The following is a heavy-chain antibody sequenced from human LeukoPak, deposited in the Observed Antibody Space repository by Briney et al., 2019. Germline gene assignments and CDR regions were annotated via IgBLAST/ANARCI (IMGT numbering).Heavy chain of an antibody. CDR3: AKSIAGYYYYYYYMDV. D-gene: IGHD6-6*01. V-gene: IGHV3-23*01. CDR1: GFTFSSYA. CDR2: ISGSGGST. J-gene: IGHJ6*03. Sequence: GGSLRLSCAASGFTFSSYAVSWVRQAPGKGLEWVSAISGSGGSTYYADSVKGRFTISRDNSKNTLYLQMNSLRAEDTAVYYCAKSIAGYYYYYYYMDVWGKGTTVTVSS.